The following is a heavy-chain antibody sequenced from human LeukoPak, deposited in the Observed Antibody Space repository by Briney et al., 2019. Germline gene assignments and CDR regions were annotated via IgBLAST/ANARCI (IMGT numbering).Heavy chain of an antibody. CDR2: IYPGDSDT. J-gene: IGHJ4*02. CDR1: GYSFTSYW. CDR3: ARPHQPYYYDSSGYFYYFDY. V-gene: IGHV5-51*01. D-gene: IGHD3-22*01. Sequence: GESLKISCKGSGYSFTSYWIGWVRQMPGKGLEWMGIIYPGDSDTRYSPAFQGQVTISADKSISTGYLQWSSLQASDTAMYYCARPHQPYYYDSSGYFYYFDYWGQGTLVTVSS.